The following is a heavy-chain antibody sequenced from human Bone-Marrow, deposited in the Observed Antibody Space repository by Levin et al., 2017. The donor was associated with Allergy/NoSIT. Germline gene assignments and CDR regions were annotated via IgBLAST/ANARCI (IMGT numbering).Heavy chain of an antibody. D-gene: IGHD3-22*01. CDR2: VFYTGSN. Sequence: SQTLSLPCTVFRDSITSGYNWGWLRQPPGKGLEWIGSVFYTGSNFYSPSLASRISMSVDTSKNQFSLRLTSVIAADTAVYYCARESRYYGSNGENYFYEQWGQGILVTVSS. CDR1: RDSITSGYN. CDR3: ARESRYYGSNGENYFYEQ. V-gene: IGHV4-38-2*02. J-gene: IGHJ4*02.